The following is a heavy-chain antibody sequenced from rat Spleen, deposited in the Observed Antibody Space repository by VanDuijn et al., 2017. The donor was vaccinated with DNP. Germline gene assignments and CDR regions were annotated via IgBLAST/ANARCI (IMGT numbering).Heavy chain of an antibody. D-gene: IGHD1-5*01. V-gene: IGHV3-3*01. Sequence: EVQLQESGPGLVKPSQSLSLTCSVTGYSVTSGYRWNWIRKFPGNKLEWMGYINSAGTTNYNPSLKSRITITRDTSNNQFFLQLNSVTSGDTATYYCARWNIGTTTLDYWGQGVMVTVSS. CDR3: ARWNIGTTTLDY. CDR1: GYSVTSGYR. J-gene: IGHJ2*01. CDR2: INSAGTT.